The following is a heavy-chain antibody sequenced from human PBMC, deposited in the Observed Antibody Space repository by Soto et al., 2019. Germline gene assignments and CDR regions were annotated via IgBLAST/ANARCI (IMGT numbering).Heavy chain of an antibody. CDR3: ARMYSSGVRPGDY. J-gene: IGHJ4*02. Sequence: SETLSLTCTVSGGSISSSSYYWGWIRQPPGKGLEWIGSIYYSGSTYYNPSLKSRVTISVDTSKNQFSLKLSSVTAADTAVYYCARMYSSGVRPGDYWGQGTLVTVSS. CDR2: IYYSGST. D-gene: IGHD6-25*01. CDR1: GGSISSSSYY. V-gene: IGHV4-39*01.